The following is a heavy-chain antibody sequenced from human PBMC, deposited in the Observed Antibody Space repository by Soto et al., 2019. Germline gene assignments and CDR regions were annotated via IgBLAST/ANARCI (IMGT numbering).Heavy chain of an antibody. V-gene: IGHV3-48*03. CDR3: ARDLLHYDFWSGYSAYFYYGLDV. CDR1: GVTCSAYE. D-gene: IGHD3-3*01. Sequence: GGSQKLCWAASGVTCSAYEVNWVRQAQWKWREGGSYISDSGNTIYYADSVKGRFTVSRDNAQNSVYLHMNNLRAEDTAVYYCARDLLHYDFWSGYSAYFYYGLDVWGPGTTVTVS. J-gene: IGHJ6*02. CDR2: ISDSGNTI.